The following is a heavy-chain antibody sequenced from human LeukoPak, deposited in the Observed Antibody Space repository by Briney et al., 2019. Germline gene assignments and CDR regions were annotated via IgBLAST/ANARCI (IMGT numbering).Heavy chain of an antibody. Sequence: GRSLRLSCAAYGFTFADYAMQWDRQVAGDWMGWDAGFSWYSGCIGHAGSVKGRFTISRDNAKNSLHLQMNSLRAEDTALYYCAKDISYSSSWVDYGGQGPLVTVSS. CDR1: GFTFADYA. J-gene: IGHJ4*02. D-gene: IGHD6-13*01. CDR2: FSWYSGCI. CDR3: AKDISYSSSWVDY. V-gene: IGHV3-9*01.